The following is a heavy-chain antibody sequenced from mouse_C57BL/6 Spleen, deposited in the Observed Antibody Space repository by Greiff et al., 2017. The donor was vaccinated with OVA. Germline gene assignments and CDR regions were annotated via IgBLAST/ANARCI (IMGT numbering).Heavy chain of an antibody. CDR3: ARDYYGSSYWYFDV. J-gene: IGHJ1*03. V-gene: IGHV1-64*01. CDR2: IHPNSGST. CDR1: GYTFTSYW. Sequence: VQLQQPGAELVKPGASVKLSCKASGYTFTSYWMHWVKQRPGQVLEWIGMIHPNSGSTNYNEKFKSKATLTVDKSSSTAYMQLSSLTSEDSAVYYCARDYYGSSYWYFDVWGTGTTVTVSS. D-gene: IGHD1-1*01.